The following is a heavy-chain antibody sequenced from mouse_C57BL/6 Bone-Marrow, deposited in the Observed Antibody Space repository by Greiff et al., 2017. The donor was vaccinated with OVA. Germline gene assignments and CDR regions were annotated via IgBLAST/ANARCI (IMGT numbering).Heavy chain of an antibody. Sequence: VKLMESGPELVKPGASVKISCKASGYAFSSSWMNWVKQRPGKGLEWIGRIYPGDGDTNSNGKFKGKATLTADNSSSTAYMQLSSLTSEYSAVYFCARSPYYYCISYCSFDVCGTGPTVTVSS. D-gene: IGHD1-1*01. CDR2: IYPGDGDT. CDR3: ARSPYYYCISYCSFDV. CDR1: GYAFSSSW. J-gene: IGHJ1*03. V-gene: IGHV1-82*01.